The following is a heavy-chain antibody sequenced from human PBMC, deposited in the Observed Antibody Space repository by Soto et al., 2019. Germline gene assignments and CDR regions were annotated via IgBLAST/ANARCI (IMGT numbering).Heavy chain of an antibody. J-gene: IGHJ5*02. CDR1: GGSISSSNW. CDR3: ARAHCSGGSCYSVQHWFDP. D-gene: IGHD2-15*01. V-gene: IGHV4-4*02. CDR2: MYHSGST. Sequence: QVQLQESGPGLVKPSGTLSLTCAVSGGSISSSNWWSWVRQPPGKGLEWIGEMYHSGSTNHNPSLKSRVPISVDQSKNQFSLKLSSVTAADTAVYYCARAHCSGGSCYSVQHWFDPWGQGTLVTVSS.